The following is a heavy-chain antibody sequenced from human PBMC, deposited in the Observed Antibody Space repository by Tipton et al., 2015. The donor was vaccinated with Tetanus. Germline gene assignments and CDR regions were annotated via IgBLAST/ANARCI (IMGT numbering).Heavy chain of an antibody. CDR1: GFTFSSYA. D-gene: IGHD3-22*01. Sequence: SLRLSCAASGFTFSSYAMSWVRQAPGKGLEWVAAISGSGGSTYYADSVKGRFTISRDNSKNTLYLQMNSLRAEDTAVYYCAKDGAPRTSSGYYPDVAFDIWGQGTMVTVSS. CDR3: AKDGAPRTSSGYYPDVAFDI. CDR2: ISGSGGST. J-gene: IGHJ3*02. V-gene: IGHV3-23*01.